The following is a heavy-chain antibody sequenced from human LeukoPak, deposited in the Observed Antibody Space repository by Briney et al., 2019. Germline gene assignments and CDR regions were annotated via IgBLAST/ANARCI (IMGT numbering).Heavy chain of an antibody. CDR2: IQSDGNEK. D-gene: IGHD3-16*02. CDR1: GFTFRDYW. J-gene: IGHJ4*02. Sequence: GGSLRLSCGASGFTFRDYWMSWVRQAPGKGLEWVANIQSDGNEKNYIDSVQGRFTISRDNAKTSLYLQMNSLRAEDTAVYYCARGPMITFGGVIVGDNFDYWGQGTLVTVSS. CDR3: ARGPMITFGGVIVGDNFDY. V-gene: IGHV3-7*01.